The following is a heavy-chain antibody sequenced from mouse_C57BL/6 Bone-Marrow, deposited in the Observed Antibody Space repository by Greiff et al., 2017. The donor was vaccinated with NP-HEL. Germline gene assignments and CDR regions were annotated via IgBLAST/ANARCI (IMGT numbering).Heavy chain of an antibody. D-gene: IGHD4-1*01. CDR3: ARGDWDVGYFDV. J-gene: IGHJ1*03. CDR1: GYSITSGYD. Sequence: EVKLQESGPGMVKPSQSLSLTCTVTGYSITSGYDWHWIRHFPGNKLEWMGYISYSGSTNYNPSLKSRISITHDTSKNHFFLKLNSVTTEDTATYYCARGDWDVGYFDVWGTGTTVTVSS. CDR2: ISYSGST. V-gene: IGHV3-1*01.